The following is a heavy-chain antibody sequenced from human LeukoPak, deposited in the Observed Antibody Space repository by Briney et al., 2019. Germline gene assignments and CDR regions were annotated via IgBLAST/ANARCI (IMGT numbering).Heavy chain of an antibody. D-gene: IGHD3-22*01. V-gene: IGHV4-59*01. CDR1: GGSISSYY. J-gene: IGHJ5*02. CDR3: VSSGYYYNWFDP. CDR2: IYYSGST. Sequence: TSETLSLTCTVSGGSISSYYWSWIRQPPGKGLEWIGYIYYSGSTNYNPSLKSRVTISVDTSKNQFSLKLSSVTAADTAVYYCVSSGYYYNWFDPWGQGTLVTVSS.